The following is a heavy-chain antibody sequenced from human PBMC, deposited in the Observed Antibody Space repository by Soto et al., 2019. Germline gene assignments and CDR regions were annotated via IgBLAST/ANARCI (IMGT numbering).Heavy chain of an antibody. CDR3: ARDGYSRPFDY. Sequence: SETLSLTCTVSGGSISSYYWSWIRQPPGKGLEWIGYIYYSGSTNYNPSLKSRVTISEDTSKNQFSLKLSSVTAADTAVYYCARDGYSRPFDYWGQGTLVTVSS. J-gene: IGHJ4*02. D-gene: IGHD6-13*01. CDR2: IYYSGST. CDR1: GGSISSYY. V-gene: IGHV4-59*01.